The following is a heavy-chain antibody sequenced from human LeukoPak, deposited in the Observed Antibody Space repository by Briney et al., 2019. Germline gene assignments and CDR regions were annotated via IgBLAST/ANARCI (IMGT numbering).Heavy chain of an antibody. V-gene: IGHV3-30*03. D-gene: IGHD5-12*01. CDR3: ARDFGPSDIVTPISDY. Sequence: GRSLRLSCAASGFTLSSYGMHWVRQAPGKGLEWVAVISYAGSNKYYVDSVKGRFTISRDNSKNTPYQQMNSLRAEDSAVYYCARDFGPSDIVTPISDYWGQGTLVTVSS. CDR1: GFTLSSYG. CDR2: ISYAGSNK. J-gene: IGHJ4*02.